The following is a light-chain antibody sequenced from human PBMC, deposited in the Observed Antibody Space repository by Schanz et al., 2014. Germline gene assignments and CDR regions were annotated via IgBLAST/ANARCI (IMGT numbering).Light chain of an antibody. V-gene: IGLV2-14*03. CDR3: SSYIPSSTTLYV. J-gene: IGLJ1*01. CDR2: DVS. Sequence: QSALTQPASVSGSPGQSITISCTGTSGDVGAYNYVSWYQHHPGKAPKLMIFDVSHRPSGVSNRFSGSKSGNTASLTISGLQAEDEADYYCSSYIPSSTTLYVFGTGTKLTVL. CDR1: SGDVGAYNY.